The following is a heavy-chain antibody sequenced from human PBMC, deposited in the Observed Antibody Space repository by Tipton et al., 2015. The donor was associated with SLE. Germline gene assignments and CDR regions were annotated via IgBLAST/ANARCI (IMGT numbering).Heavy chain of an antibody. J-gene: IGHJ6*02. V-gene: IGHV3-23*01. D-gene: IGHD1-26*01. CDR3: ANAHGGSDPYDSDMDV. CDR2: ISGGGDRT. Sequence: GSLRLSCAASGFTFSNYAMSWVRQAPGKGLEGVSSISGGGDRTYYADSVMGRLTISRDNSKSTLYLQMNSLGAEDTAVYYCANAHGGSDPYDSDMDVWGQGTTVTVSS. CDR1: GFTFSNYA.